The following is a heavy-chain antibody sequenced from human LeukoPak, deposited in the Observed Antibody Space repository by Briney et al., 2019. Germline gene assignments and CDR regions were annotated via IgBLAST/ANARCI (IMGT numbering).Heavy chain of an antibody. V-gene: IGHV3-7*01. CDR2: IKQDGSEK. CDR3: ARGMDV. CDR1: EFTFSSYW. J-gene: IGHJ6*02. Sequence: GGSLRLSCAASEFTFSSYWMSWVRQAPGKGLEWVANIKQDGSEKYYVDSVKGRFTISRDNAKNSVYLQMNSLRAEDTAVYYCARGMDVRGQGTMVTVSS.